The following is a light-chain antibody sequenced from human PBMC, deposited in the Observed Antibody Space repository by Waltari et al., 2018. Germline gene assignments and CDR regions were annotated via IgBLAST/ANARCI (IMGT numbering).Light chain of an antibody. CDR1: NSDVGSYNL. J-gene: IGLJ2*01. Sequence: QSALTQPASVSGSPGQSITISCTGTNSDVGSYNLVSRYQQHPGKAPNLTLYEVTKRPSPLPNRFSGSKSGNTASRTISGLQAEDEADYYCSSYAGGSTVIFGGWTKVTVL. V-gene: IGLV2-23*02. CDR3: SSYAGGSTVI. CDR2: EVT.